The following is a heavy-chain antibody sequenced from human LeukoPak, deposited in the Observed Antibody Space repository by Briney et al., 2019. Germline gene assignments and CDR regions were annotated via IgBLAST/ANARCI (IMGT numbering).Heavy chain of an antibody. D-gene: IGHD3-22*01. Sequence: PGGSLRLSCAASGFTFSDHFMDWVRQAPGKGLEWVAVISYDGSNKYYADSVKGRFTISRDNSKNTLYLQMNSLRAEDTAVYYCAKDLSYYDSSGSFDYWGQGTLVTVSS. CDR1: GFTFSDHF. CDR2: ISYDGSNK. CDR3: AKDLSYYDSSGSFDY. V-gene: IGHV3-30*18. J-gene: IGHJ4*02.